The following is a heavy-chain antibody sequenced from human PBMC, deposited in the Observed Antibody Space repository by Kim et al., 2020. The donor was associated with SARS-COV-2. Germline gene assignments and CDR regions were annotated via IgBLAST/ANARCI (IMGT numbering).Heavy chain of an antibody. CDR3: ARDDAGGFGMDV. J-gene: IGHJ6*02. D-gene: IGHD3-10*01. V-gene: IGHV1-2*05. Sequence: NYAQKFQGRVTMTRDTSISTAYMELSRLRADDTVVYYCARDDAGGFGMDVWGQGTTVTVSS.